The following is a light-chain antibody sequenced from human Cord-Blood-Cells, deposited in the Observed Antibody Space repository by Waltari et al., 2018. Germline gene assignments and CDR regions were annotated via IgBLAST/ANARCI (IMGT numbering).Light chain of an antibody. J-gene: IGLJ3*02. CDR1: SRDVGGYNY. Sequence: QSALTQPASVSGSPGPSITISCTGTSRDVGGYNYVSWYQQHPGKAPKLMIYEVRNRPSGVSNRFSGSKSGNTASLTISGLQAEDEADYYCSSYTSSSTRVFGGGTKLTVL. V-gene: IGLV2-14*01. CDR2: EVR. CDR3: SSYTSSSTRV.